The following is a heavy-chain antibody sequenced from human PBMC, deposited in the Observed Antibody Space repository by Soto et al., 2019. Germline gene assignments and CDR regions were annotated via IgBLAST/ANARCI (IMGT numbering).Heavy chain of an antibody. J-gene: IGHJ4*02. CDR1: GFTFSSYA. CDR2: ISGSGGST. Sequence: GGSLRLSCAASGFTFSSYAMSWVRQAPGKGLEWVSAISGSGGSTYYADSVKGRFTISRDNSKNTLYLQMNSLRAEDTAVYYCANSVGGSSWYVVLDYFDYWGQGTLVTVSS. V-gene: IGHV3-23*01. CDR3: ANSVGGSSWYVVLDYFDY. D-gene: IGHD6-13*01.